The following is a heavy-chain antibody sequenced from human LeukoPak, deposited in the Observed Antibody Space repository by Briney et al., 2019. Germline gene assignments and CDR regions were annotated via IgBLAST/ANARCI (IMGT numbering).Heavy chain of an antibody. D-gene: IGHD6-13*01. J-gene: IGHJ4*02. CDR1: GGSISSGGYF. CDR2: IYYSGST. V-gene: IGHV4-61*08. Sequence: SETLSLTCTVSGGSISSGGYFWSWIRQPPGKGLEWIGYIYYSGSTNYNPSLKSRVTISVDTSKNQFSLKVSSVTAADTAVYYCARRYSSNWYFDYWGQGTLVTVSS. CDR3: ARRYSSNWYFDY.